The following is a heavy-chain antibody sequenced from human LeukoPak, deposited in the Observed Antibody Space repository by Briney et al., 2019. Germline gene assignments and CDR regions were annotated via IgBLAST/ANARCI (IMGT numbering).Heavy chain of an antibody. D-gene: IGHD5-18*01. Sequence: SVKVSCKASGGTFSSYAISWVRQAPGQGLEWMGGIIPIFGTANYAQKFQGRVTITADESTSTAYMELSSLRSEDTAVYYCAKIGGYSYGLYFDYWGQGTLVTVSS. CDR3: AKIGGYSYGLYFDY. V-gene: IGHV1-69*13. J-gene: IGHJ4*02. CDR1: GGTFSSYA. CDR2: IIPIFGTA.